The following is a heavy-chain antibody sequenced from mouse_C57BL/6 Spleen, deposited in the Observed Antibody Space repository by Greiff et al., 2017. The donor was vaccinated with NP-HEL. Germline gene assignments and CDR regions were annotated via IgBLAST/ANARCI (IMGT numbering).Heavy chain of an antibody. CDR1: GYTFTDYY. CDR3: ARSDDYAFAY. V-gene: IGHV1-26*01. D-gene: IGHD2-4*01. Sequence: VQLQQSGPELVKPGASVKISCKASGYTFTDYYMNWVKQSHGKSLEWIGDINPNNGGTSYNQKFKGKATLTVDKSSSTAYMELRSLTSEDSAVYYCARSDDYAFAYWGQGTLVTVSA. J-gene: IGHJ3*01. CDR2: INPNNGGT.